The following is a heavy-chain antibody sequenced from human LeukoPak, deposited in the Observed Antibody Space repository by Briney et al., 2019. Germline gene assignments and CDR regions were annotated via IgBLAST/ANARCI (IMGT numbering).Heavy chain of an antibody. CDR1: GFTFSSYS. V-gene: IGHV3-21*01. Sequence: PGGSLRLSCAASGFTFSSYSMNWVRQAPGKGLEWVSSISSSSSYIYYADSVKGRFTISRDNAKNSLYLQMNSQRAEDTAVYYCARDPSTMVRGVPVDYWGQGTLVTVSS. CDR3: ARDPSTMVRGVPVDY. D-gene: IGHD3-10*01. CDR2: ISSSSSYI. J-gene: IGHJ4*02.